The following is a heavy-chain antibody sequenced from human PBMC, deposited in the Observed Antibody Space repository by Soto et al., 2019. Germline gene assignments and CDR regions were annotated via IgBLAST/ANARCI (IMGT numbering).Heavy chain of an antibody. CDR1: GGTFSSYT. CDR2: IIPILGIA. V-gene: IGHV1-69*02. D-gene: IGHD4-17*01. Sequence: QVQLVQSGAEVKKPGSSVKVSCKASGGTFSSYTISWVRQAPGQGLEWMGRIIPILGIANYAQKFQGRVTITADKSTSTAYMGLSSLRSEDTAVYYCARGDYGDYRSGDYWGQGTLVTVSS. CDR3: ARGDYGDYRSGDY. J-gene: IGHJ4*02.